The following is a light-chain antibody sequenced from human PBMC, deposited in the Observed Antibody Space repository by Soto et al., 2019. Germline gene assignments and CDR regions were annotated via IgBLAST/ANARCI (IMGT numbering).Light chain of an antibody. J-gene: IGLJ1*01. CDR3: SSYTSSSTPYV. Sequence: QSVLTQPASVSGSPGXXXXXXXTGTSSDVGGYNYVSWYQQHPGKAPKLMIYEVSNRPSGVSNRFSGSKSGNTASLTISGLQAEDEADYYCSSYTSSSTPYVFGTGTKVTVL. V-gene: IGLV2-14*01. CDR2: EVS. CDR1: SSDVGGYNY.